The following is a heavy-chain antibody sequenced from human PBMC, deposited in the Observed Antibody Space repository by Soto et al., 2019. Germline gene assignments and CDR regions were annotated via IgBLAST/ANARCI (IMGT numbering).Heavy chain of an antibody. D-gene: IGHD1-7*01. V-gene: IGHV5-51*01. CDR3: ARPPSGTTSFFDS. J-gene: IGHJ4*02. CDR2: IYPSDSDT. CDR1: GYSFTSNW. Sequence: PGESLKISCKGSGYSFTSNWIGWVRQMPGKGLEWMGIIYPSDSDTRYSPSFQGQVTISADKSISTAYLQWSSLKASDTAMYYCARPPSGTTSFFDSWGQGTLVTVS.